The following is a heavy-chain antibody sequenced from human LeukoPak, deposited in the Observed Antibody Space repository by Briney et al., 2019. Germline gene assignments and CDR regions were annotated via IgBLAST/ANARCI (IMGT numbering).Heavy chain of an antibody. CDR3: ARAFQSLGGLSLPDY. Sequence: GASVKVSCKASGYTFTSYAMNWVRQAPGQGLEWMGWINTNTRNPTYAQGFTGRFVFSLDTSVSTTYLQITSLKAEDSAVYFCARAFQSLGGLSLPDYWGQGTLVTVSS. CDR2: INTNTRNP. CDR1: GYTFTSYA. D-gene: IGHD3-16*02. V-gene: IGHV7-4-1*02. J-gene: IGHJ4*02.